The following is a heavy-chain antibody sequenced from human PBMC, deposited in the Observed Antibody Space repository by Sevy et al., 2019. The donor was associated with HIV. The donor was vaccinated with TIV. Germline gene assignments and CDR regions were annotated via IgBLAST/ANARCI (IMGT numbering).Heavy chain of an antibody. J-gene: IGHJ6*02. D-gene: IGHD1-26*01. CDR3: ARGVKWELLSYYYYGMDV. V-gene: IGHV3-48*01. CDR1: GFTFSSYS. Sequence: GGSLRLSCAASGFTFSSYSMNWVRQAPGKGLEWVSYISSSSSTIYYADSVKGRFTISRDNAKNSLYLQMNSLRAKDTAVYYCARGVKWELLSYYYYGMDVWGQGTTVTVSS. CDR2: ISSSSSTI.